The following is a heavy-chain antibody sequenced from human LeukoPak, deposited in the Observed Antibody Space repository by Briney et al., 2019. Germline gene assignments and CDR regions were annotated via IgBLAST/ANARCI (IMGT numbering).Heavy chain of an antibody. Sequence: ASVKVSCKASGGTFSSYAISWVQQAPGQGLEWMGMIIPIFGTANYAQKFQGRVTITTDESTSTAYMELSSLRSEDTAVYYCARGYCSGGSCYYPFDYWGQGTLVTVSS. D-gene: IGHD2-15*01. CDR2: IIPIFGTA. V-gene: IGHV1-69*05. J-gene: IGHJ4*02. CDR3: ARGYCSGGSCYYPFDY. CDR1: GGTFSSYA.